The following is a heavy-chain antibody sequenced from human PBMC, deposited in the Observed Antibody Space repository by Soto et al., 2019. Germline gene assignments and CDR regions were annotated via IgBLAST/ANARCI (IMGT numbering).Heavy chain of an antibody. V-gene: IGHV3-23*01. CDR2: ISGSGGST. D-gene: IGHD3-3*01. Sequence: GGSLRLSCAASGFTFSSYAMSWVRQAPGKGLEWVSAISGSGGSTYYADSVKGRFTISRDNSKNTLYLQMNSLRAEDTAVYYCAKASRLRFLETWLDVWGKGTTVTVSS. CDR1: GFTFSSYA. CDR3: AKASRLRFLETWLDV. J-gene: IGHJ6*04.